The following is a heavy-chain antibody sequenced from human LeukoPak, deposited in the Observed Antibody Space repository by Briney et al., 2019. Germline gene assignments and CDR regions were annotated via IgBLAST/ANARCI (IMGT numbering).Heavy chain of an antibody. V-gene: IGHV3-74*01. D-gene: IGHD3-10*01. Sequence: GESLKISCKGSGFTFSSYWMHWVRQAPGKGLVWVSRINSDGSSTSYADSVKGRFTISRDNAKNTLYLQMNSLRAEDTAVYYCAREPDGYYGSGSYKEPIDYWGQGTLVTVSS. CDR1: GFTFSSYW. J-gene: IGHJ4*02. CDR3: AREPDGYYGSGSYKEPIDY. CDR2: INSDGSST.